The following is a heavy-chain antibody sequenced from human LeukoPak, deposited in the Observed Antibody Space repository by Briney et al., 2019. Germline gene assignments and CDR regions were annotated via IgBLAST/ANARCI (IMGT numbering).Heavy chain of an antibody. Sequence: NPSETLSLTCAVSGYSISSGYYWGWIRQPPGKGLEWIGSIYYSGSTYYNPSLKSRVTISVDTSKNQFSLKLSSVTAADTAVYYCARTYYDILTGRTFDYWGQGTLVTVSS. CDR1: GYSISSGYY. D-gene: IGHD3-9*01. V-gene: IGHV4-38-2*01. CDR2: IYYSGST. CDR3: ARTYYDILTGRTFDY. J-gene: IGHJ4*02.